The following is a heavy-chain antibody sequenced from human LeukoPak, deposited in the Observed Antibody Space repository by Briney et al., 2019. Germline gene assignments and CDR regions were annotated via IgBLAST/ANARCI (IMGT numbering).Heavy chain of an antibody. CDR3: ASTGGSGSYYHAFDI. V-gene: IGHV4-59*08. D-gene: IGHD1-26*01. J-gene: IGHJ3*02. CDR2: IYYSGST. Sequence: PSETLSLTCTVSGGSISSYYWSWIRQPPGKGLEWIGYIYYSGSTNYNPSLKSRVTISVDTSKNQFSLKLSSVTAADTAVYYCASTGGSGSYYHAFDIWGQGTMVTVSS. CDR1: GGSISSYY.